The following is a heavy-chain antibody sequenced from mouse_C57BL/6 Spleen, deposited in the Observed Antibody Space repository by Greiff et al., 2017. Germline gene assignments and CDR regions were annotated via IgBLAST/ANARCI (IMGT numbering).Heavy chain of an antibody. CDR2: IYPGGGYT. Sequence: VQLQQSGAELVRPGTSVKMSCKASGYTFTNYWIGWAKQRPGHGLEWIGDIYPGGGYTNYNEKFKGKATLTADKSSSTAYMQFSSLTSEDSAIYDCASPDSSGYTRLAYWGQGTLGTVSA. CDR1: GYTFTNYW. J-gene: IGHJ3*01. V-gene: IGHV1-63*01. CDR3: ASPDSSGYTRLAY. D-gene: IGHD3-2*02.